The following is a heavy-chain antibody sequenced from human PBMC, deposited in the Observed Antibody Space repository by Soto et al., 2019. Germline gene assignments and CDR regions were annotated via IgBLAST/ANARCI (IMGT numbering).Heavy chain of an antibody. D-gene: IGHD3-10*01. J-gene: IGHJ4*02. CDR3: ARGRYGEY. V-gene: IGHV1-18*01. Sequence: QVHLVQSGAEVKKPGASVKVSCKASGYTFTSYGITWVRQAPGQGLEWMGWISAHNGNTDYAQKLQGRVIVTRDTSRSTAYMELRSLRSDDTAVYYCARGRYGEYWGQGALVTVSS. CDR2: ISAHNGNT. CDR1: GYTFTSYG.